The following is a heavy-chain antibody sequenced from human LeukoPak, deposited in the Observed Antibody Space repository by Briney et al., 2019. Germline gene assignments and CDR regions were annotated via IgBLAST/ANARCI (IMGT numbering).Heavy chain of an antibody. CDR3: ARVSTVTEQHYFDY. V-gene: IGHV4-59*01. Sequence: SETLSLNCTVSGGSISSYYWSWIRQPPGKGLEWIGYIYYSGSTNYNPSLKSRVTISVDTSKNQFSLKLSSVTAADTAVYYCARVSTVTEQHYFDYWGQGTLVTVSS. D-gene: IGHD4-17*01. J-gene: IGHJ4*02. CDR2: IYYSGST. CDR1: GGSISSYY.